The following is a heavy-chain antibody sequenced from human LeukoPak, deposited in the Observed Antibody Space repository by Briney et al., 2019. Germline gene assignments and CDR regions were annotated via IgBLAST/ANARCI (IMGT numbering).Heavy chain of an antibody. CDR1: GGTFSRYT. Sequence: SVKVSCKASGGTFSRYTVSWVRQAPGQGLEWMGGIIPVFDTANYAQKFQGRVTITTDESTSTAYMELSSLRSEDTAVYFCATDGTGSSSSLWTYWGQGTLVTVSS. CDR2: IIPVFDTA. CDR3: ATDGTGSSSSLWTY. J-gene: IGHJ4*02. D-gene: IGHD6-13*01. V-gene: IGHV1-69*05.